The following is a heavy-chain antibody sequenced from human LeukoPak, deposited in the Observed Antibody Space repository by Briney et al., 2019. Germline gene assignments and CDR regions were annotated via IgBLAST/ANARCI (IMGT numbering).Heavy chain of an antibody. D-gene: IGHD3-22*01. CDR1: GFTFSSYA. J-gene: IGHJ4*02. V-gene: IGHV3-23*01. CDR2: ISASGGTT. CDR3: AKGQSSSGLRNYLDY. Sequence: PGGSLRLSCAASGFTFSSYAMSWVRQAPGKGLEWVSGISASGGTTYYADSVKGRFTISRDNSKNTLYLQMNSLRAEDTAVYYCAKGQSSSGLRNYLDYWGQGTLVTVSS.